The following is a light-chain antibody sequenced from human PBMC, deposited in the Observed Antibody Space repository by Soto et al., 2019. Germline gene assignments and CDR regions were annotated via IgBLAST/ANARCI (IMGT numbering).Light chain of an antibody. Sequence: EIVLTQSPATLSLSPGERATLSCRASQSVSSYLAWYQQKPGQAPRLLIYDASNRATGIPARFSGSGSGTDFTLTISRLEPEDFAVYYCQQYGSSSTWTFGQGTRWIS. V-gene: IGKV3-20*01. CDR3: QQYGSSSTWT. CDR1: QSVSSY. CDR2: DAS. J-gene: IGKJ1*01.